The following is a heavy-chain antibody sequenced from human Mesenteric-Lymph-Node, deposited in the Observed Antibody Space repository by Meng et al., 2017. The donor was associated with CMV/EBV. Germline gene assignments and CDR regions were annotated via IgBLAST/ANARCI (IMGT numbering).Heavy chain of an antibody. J-gene: IGHJ4*02. CDR2: FDPEDGET. Sequence: YTLTELSMHWVRQAPGKGLEWMGGFDPEDGETIYAQKFQGRVTMTEDTSTDTAYMELSSLRSEDTAVYYRATSLRSTYYYGSEVDYWGQGTLVTVSS. D-gene: IGHD3-10*01. V-gene: IGHV1-24*01. CDR1: YTLTELS. CDR3: ATSLRSTYYYGSEVDY.